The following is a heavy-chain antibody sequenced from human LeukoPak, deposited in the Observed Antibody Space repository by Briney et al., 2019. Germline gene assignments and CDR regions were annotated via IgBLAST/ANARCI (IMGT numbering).Heavy chain of an antibody. CDR1: GGSIRSSYYY. CDR3: ARDFKRTVCSGGSCYSGWFDP. Sequence: SETLSLTCTVSGGSIRSSYYYWGWIRQPPGKGLEWIGSIYDSGSTYYNPSLKSRVTISVDTSKNQFSLKLSSVTAADTAVYYCARDFKRTVCSGGSCYSGWFDPWGQGTLVTVSS. J-gene: IGHJ5*02. D-gene: IGHD2-15*01. V-gene: IGHV4-39*07. CDR2: IYDSGST.